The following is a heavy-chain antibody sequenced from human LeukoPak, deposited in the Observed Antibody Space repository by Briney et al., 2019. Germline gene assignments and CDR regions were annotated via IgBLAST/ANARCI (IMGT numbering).Heavy chain of an antibody. D-gene: IGHD2-21*01. J-gene: IGHJ4*02. CDR2: IRYDGSNK. Sequence: GGSLRLSCAASGFTFSSYGMHWVRQAPGKGLEWVAFIRYDGSNKYYADSVKGRFTISRDNSKNTLYLQMNSLRAEDTAVYYCAKKGNVWGGEAMGSIYFDYWGQGTLVTVSS. CDR3: AKKGNVWGGEAMGSIYFDY. V-gene: IGHV3-30*02. CDR1: GFTFSSYG.